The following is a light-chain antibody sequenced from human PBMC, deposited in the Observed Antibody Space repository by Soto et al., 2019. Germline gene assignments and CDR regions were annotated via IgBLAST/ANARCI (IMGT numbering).Light chain of an antibody. Sequence: DIVMTQSPLSLPVTPGEPASISCRSSQSLLHSNGYNYLDWYLQKPGQSPQLLIYLGSNRASGVPDRFSGSGSGTDFTLKISRVEAEDVGVYYCMQALQITMYTFGRGTKLEIK. CDR3: MQALQITMYT. V-gene: IGKV2-28*01. CDR2: LGS. J-gene: IGKJ2*01. CDR1: QSLLHSNGYNY.